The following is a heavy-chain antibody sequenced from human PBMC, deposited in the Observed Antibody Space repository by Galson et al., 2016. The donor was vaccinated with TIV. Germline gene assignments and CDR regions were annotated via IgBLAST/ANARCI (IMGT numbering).Heavy chain of an antibody. Sequence: SLRLSCAASGFTFSRHGIHWVRHTPGTGLEWVTFIGPDGNDKSYGDSVKGRFTISRDNSMSRIYLQMNDLRLEDTAIYYCARLGLNWVDPLGQGTQVTVSS. CDR1: GFTFSRHG. CDR3: ARLGLNWVDP. J-gene: IGHJ5*02. V-gene: IGHV3-30*02. CDR2: IGPDGNDK. D-gene: IGHD3-16*01.